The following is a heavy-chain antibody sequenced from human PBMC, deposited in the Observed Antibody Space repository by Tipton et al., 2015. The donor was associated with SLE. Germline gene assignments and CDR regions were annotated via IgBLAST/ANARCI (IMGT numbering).Heavy chain of an antibody. CDR1: GFTFCSYS. Sequence: GSLRLSCAASGFTFCSYSMHWVRQAPGKGLEWVSYITSSSSTIYYADSVNGRFTISRDNAKNSLYLQMNSLRAEDTAVYYCARDYSNYPYYSYYYMDGWGKGATVTVSS. CDR2: ITSSSSTI. CDR3: ARDYSNYPYYSYYYMDG. J-gene: IGHJ6*03. D-gene: IGHD4-11*01. V-gene: IGHV3-48*01.